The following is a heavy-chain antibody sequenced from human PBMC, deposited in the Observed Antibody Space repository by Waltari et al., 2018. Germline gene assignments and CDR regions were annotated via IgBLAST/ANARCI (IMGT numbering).Heavy chain of an antibody. CDR2: INAGNGNT. J-gene: IGHJ5*02. D-gene: IGHD6-19*01. Sequence: QVQLVQSGAEVKKPGASVKVSCKASGYTFTSYAMHWVRQAPGQRLEWMGWINAGNGNTKDSQKFQGRVTITRDTSASTAYMELSSLRSEDTAVYYCAREGGIAVAGNNWFDPWGQGTLVTVSS. CDR3: AREGGIAVAGNNWFDP. CDR1: GYTFTSYA. V-gene: IGHV1-3*01.